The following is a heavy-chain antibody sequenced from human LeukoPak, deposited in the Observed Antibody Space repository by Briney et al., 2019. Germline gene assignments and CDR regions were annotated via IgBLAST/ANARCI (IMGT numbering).Heavy chain of an antibody. CDR3: VREGRSISVWCSGGSCYDFDY. D-gene: IGHD2-15*01. Sequence: GGSLRLSCAASGFTFNTYNMNWVRQAPAKGLEWVSSISSSKTDIYYADSVRGRFTISRDNVKNSLYLQMNSLRAEDTAVYYCVREGRSISVWCSGGSCYDFDYWGQGTLVTVSS. V-gene: IGHV3-21*01. J-gene: IGHJ4*02. CDR1: GFTFNTYN. CDR2: ISSSKTDI.